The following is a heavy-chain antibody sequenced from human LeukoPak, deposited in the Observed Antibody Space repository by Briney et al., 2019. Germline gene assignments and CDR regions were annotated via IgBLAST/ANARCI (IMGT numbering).Heavy chain of an antibody. CDR3: ARVRWGGLYYFDS. CDR2: INSDGRST. Sequence: GGSLRLSCAASGFTFSSYWMSWVRQAPGKGLVGVSRINSDGRSTNYADSVKGRFTMSRDNAKNTLYLQMNSLRAEDTAVYYCARVRWGGLYYFDSWGQGTLVTVSS. D-gene: IGHD3-16*01. V-gene: IGHV3-74*01. J-gene: IGHJ4*02. CDR1: GFTFSSYW.